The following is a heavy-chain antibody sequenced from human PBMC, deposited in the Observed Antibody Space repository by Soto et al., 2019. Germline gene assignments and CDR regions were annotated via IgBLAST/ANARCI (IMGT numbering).Heavy chain of an antibody. CDR1: GFTFDDYG. CDR3: ASAAALTYYYYGMDV. CDR2: INWNGGST. J-gene: IGHJ6*02. D-gene: IGHD2-15*01. V-gene: IGHV3-20*04. Sequence: GGSLRLSCAASGFTFDDYGMSWVRQAPGKGLEWVSGINWNGGSTGYADSVKGRFTISRDNAKNSLYLQMNSLRAEDTALYYCASAAALTYYYYGMDVWGQGTTVTVSS.